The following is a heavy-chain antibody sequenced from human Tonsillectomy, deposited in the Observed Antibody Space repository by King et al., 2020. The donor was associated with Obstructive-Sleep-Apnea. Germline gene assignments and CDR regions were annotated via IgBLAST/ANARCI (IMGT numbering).Heavy chain of an antibody. CDR3: ARGSPTLFDY. CDR2: ISSSSSTI. CDR1: GFTFSSYS. D-gene: IGHD3-10*01. J-gene: IGHJ4*02. Sequence: VQLVESGGGLVQPGGSLRLSCVASGFTFSSYSRNWVRQAPGKGLEGVSYISSSSSTIYYADSVKGRFTITRDNAKNSLYLQMNSLRAEDTAVYYCARGSPTLFDYWGQGTLVTVSS. V-gene: IGHV3-48*04.